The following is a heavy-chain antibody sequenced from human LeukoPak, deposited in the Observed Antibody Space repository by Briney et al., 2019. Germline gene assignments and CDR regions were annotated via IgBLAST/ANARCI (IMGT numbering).Heavy chain of an antibody. Sequence: PGGSLRLSCAASGGSISGNWMSWVRQAPGKGLEWVANIKPDGSDKNYVDDVMGRFTISRDNVKNSRFLEMSSLRADYTAVYYCAYQLLTEGRFHHWGQGTLVTVSS. D-gene: IGHD2-2*01. V-gene: IGHV3-7*03. J-gene: IGHJ5*02. CDR2: IKPDGSDK. CDR1: GGSISGNW. CDR3: AYQLLTEGRFHH.